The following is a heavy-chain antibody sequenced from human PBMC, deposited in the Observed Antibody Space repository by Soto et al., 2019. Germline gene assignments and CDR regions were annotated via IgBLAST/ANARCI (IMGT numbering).Heavy chain of an antibody. J-gene: IGHJ4*02. Sequence: ESGGGVVQPGRSLRLSCAASGFTFSSYGMHWVRQAPGKGLEWVAVIWYDGSNKYYADSVKGRFTISRDNSKNTLYLQMNSLRAEDTAVYYCARGAWGATAYFDYWGQGTLVTVSS. CDR1: GFTFSSYG. D-gene: IGHD5-12*01. V-gene: IGHV3-33*01. CDR2: IWYDGSNK. CDR3: ARGAWGATAYFDY.